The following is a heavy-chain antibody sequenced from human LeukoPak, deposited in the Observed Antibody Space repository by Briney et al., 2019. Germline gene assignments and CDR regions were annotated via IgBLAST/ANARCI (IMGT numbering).Heavy chain of an antibody. D-gene: IGHD3-16*01. CDR2: IYYSGTT. CDR3: AMRGGSDAFDI. CDR1: GGSFSGYY. Sequence: PSETLSLTCAVYGGSFSGYYWSWIRQPPGKGLEWIGFIYYSGTTYYNPSLQSRVTISIDTSNNQFSLKVNSVTAADTAVYYCAMRGGSDAFDIWGQGTMVTVSS. J-gene: IGHJ3*02. V-gene: IGHV4-59*06.